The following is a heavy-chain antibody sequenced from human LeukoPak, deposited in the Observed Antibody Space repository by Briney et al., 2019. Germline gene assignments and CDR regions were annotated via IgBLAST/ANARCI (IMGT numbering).Heavy chain of an antibody. CDR2: ISGSGGST. Sequence: PGGSLRLSCAASGFTFSSYAMSWVRQAPGKGLEWVSAISGSGGSTYYADSVKGRFTISRDNSKNTPYLQMNSLRAEDTAVYYCAKDRLRSGYTHFDYWGQGTLVTVSS. D-gene: IGHD3-3*01. J-gene: IGHJ4*02. CDR3: AKDRLRSGYTHFDY. CDR1: GFTFSSYA. V-gene: IGHV3-23*01.